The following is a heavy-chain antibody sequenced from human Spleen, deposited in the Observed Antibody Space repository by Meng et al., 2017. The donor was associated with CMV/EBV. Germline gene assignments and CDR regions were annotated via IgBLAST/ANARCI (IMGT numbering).Heavy chain of an antibody. V-gene: IGHV1-2*02. CDR3: ARWAATNDAFDI. D-gene: IGHD2-15*01. CDR1: GYTFFGYY. J-gene: IGHJ3*02. Sequence: ASVKVSCKASGYTFFGYYLHWVRQAPGQGLESMGWINPNTGATNYTQKFQGRVTMTRDTSISTAYMELSRLRSDDTAVYYCARWAATNDAFDIWGQGTMVTVSS. CDR2: INPNTGAT.